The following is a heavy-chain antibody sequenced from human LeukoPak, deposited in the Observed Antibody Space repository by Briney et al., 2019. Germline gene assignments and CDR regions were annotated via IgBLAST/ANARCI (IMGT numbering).Heavy chain of an antibody. CDR3: ARGRYCSGGSCYEG. CDR2: INHSGST. J-gene: IGHJ4*02. CDR1: GGSFSGYY. V-gene: IGHV4-34*01. Sequence: PSETLSLTCAVYGGSFSGYYWSWIRQPPGKGLEWIGEINHSGSTNYNPSLKSRVTISVDTSKNQFSLKLSSVTAADTAVYYCARGRYCSGGSCYEGWGQGTLVTVSS. D-gene: IGHD2-15*01.